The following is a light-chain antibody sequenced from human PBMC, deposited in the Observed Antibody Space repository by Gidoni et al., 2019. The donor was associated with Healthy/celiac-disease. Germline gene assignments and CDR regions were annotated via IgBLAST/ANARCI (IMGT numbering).Light chain of an antibody. CDR3: SSYTSSSTLYV. Sequence: QSALTQPASVSGSPGQSITISGTGTSSDVGGYNYVSWYQQHPGKAPKLMIYEVSNRPSGVSNRFSGSKSGNTASLTISGLQAEDEADYYCSSYTSSSTLYVFGTETKVTVL. CDR1: SSDVGGYNY. J-gene: IGLJ1*01. CDR2: EVS. V-gene: IGLV2-14*01.